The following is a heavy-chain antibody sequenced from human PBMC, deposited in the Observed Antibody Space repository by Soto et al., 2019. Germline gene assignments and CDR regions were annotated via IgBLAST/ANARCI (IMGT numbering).Heavy chain of an antibody. CDR2: IIPILGIA. V-gene: IGHV1-69*02. D-gene: IGHD3-9*01. CDR3: ATELRYFDWLFPNNWFDP. CDR1: GGTFINYT. J-gene: IGHJ5*02. Sequence: QVQLVQSGAKVKKPGSSVKVSCKASGGTFINYTISWVRQAPGQGLEWMGRIIPILGIANYAQKFQGRVTITADKSTSTAYMELSSLRSEDTAVYYCATELRYFDWLFPNNWFDPWGQGTLVTVSS.